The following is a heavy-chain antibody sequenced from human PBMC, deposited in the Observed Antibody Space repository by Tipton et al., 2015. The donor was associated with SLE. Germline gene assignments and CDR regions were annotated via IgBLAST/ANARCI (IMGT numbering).Heavy chain of an antibody. CDR2: ISYSGST. D-gene: IGHD3-3*01. CDR3: ARLQYIFGGMDV. V-gene: IGHV4-39*07. J-gene: IGHJ6*04. Sequence: TLSLTCTVSGDSISSSGYYWAWIRQPPGKGLEWIGSISYSGSTYYNPSLKSRVTISVDTSKNQFSLRLSSVTAADTAVYYCARLQYIFGGMDVWGKGTTVTVSS. CDR1: GDSISSSGYY.